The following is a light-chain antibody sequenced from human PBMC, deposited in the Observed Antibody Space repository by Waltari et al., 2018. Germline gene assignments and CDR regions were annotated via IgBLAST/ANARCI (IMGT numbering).Light chain of an antibody. CDR3: QQLNTYPLT. CDR2: EAS. J-gene: IGKJ4*01. Sequence: IQLTQSPSSLSASVGDRVTITCRASQGIDNYLGWYQQKPGKAPKLLIYEASTLQSGVPSRFSGSGSGTDFTLIISSLQPADFATYYCQQLNTYPLTFGGGTKVDIK. V-gene: IGKV1-9*01. CDR1: QGIDNY.